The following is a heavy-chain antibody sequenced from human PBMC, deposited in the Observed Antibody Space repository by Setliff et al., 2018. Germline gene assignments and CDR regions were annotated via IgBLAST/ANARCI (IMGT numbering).Heavy chain of an antibody. J-gene: IGHJ4*02. Sequence: GESLTLSCAASGFTFSSYGMHWVRQAPGKGLEWVAFIRYDGSNKYYADSVKGRFTISRDNSKNTLYLQMNSLRAEDTAVYYCAKDPRDTYYNFGYWGQGTLVTVSS. V-gene: IGHV3-30*02. CDR1: GFTFSSYG. CDR3: AKDPRDTYYNFGY. CDR2: IRYDGSNK. D-gene: IGHD3-3*01.